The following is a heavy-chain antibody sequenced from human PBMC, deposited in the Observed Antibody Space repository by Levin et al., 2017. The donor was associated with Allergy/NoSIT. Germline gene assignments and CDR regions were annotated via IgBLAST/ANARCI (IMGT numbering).Heavy chain of an antibody. CDR2: ISYDGSNK. Sequence: GESLKISCAASGFTFSSYGMHWVRQAPGKGLEWVAVISYDGSNKYYADSVKGRFTISRDNSKNTLYLQMNSLRAEDTAVYYCAKGDLSSSHPTDYFDLRGRGTLVTVSS. V-gene: IGHV3-30*18. CDR3: AKGDLSSSHPTDYFDL. CDR1: GFTFSSYG. D-gene: IGHD6-13*01. J-gene: IGHJ2*01.